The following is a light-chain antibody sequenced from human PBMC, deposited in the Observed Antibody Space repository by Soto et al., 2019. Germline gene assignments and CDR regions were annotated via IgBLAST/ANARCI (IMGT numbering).Light chain of an antibody. V-gene: IGKV4-1*01. CDR2: WAS. J-gene: IGKJ2*01. CDR1: QSVLYRSNNTNY. CDR3: QQYYSTLPYT. Sequence: DIVMTQSQDSLAVYLGERATINCKSSQSVLYRSNNTNYLAWYQQKPGQPPKLLIYWASTRESGVPDRFSGSGSGTDFTLTISSLQAEDVAVYYCQQYYSTLPYTFGQGTKLEIK.